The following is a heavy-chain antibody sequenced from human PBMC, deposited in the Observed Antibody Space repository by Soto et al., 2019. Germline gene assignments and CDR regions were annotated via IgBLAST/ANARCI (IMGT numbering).Heavy chain of an antibody. CDR2: IYSGGST. J-gene: IGHJ3*02. CDR1: GFTVSSNY. CDR3: ERDLISGVGHI. Sequence: GGSLRLSCAASGFTVSSNYMSWVRQAPGKGLEWVSVIYSGGSTYYADSVKGRFTISRDNSKNTLYLQMNSLRAEDTAVYYCERDLISGVGHIWGQGTLVTVSS. D-gene: IGHD3-10*01. V-gene: IGHV3-53*01.